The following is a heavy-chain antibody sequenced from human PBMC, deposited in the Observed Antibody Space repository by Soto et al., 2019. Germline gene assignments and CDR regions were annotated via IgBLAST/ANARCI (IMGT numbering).Heavy chain of an antibody. CDR2: IYHSGTT. J-gene: IGHJ4*02. D-gene: IGHD2-21*01. CDR1: GDSITSSYH. V-gene: IGHV4-38-2*01. Sequence: SETLSLTCAVAGDSITSSYHWACIRQPPGRGLEWFASIYHSGTTYYNPSLKSRVTISVDTSKNQFSLNLRSVTAADSAVYYCARTHNVVYSRHCGQGNLVTVSS. CDR3: ARTHNVVYSRH.